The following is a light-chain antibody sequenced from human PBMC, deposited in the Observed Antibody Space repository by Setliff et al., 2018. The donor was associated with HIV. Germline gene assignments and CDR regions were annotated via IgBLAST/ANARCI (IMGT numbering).Light chain of an antibody. Sequence: QSPPNLAVFPGQTATLSCRASQTVGQKLAWYQQKAGQSPRLLIYDTIYRAADVPDRFRGGGSRIEFTLTINNLESDDSAIYFCHQYVGGPRTFGQGTKVDIK. CDR2: DTI. CDR1: QTVGQK. V-gene: IGKV3-15*01. CDR3: HQYVGGPRT. J-gene: IGKJ1*01.